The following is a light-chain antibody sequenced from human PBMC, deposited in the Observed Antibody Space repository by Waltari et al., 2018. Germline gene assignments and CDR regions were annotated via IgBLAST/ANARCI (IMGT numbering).Light chain of an antibody. CDR2: EVS. J-gene: IGLJ2*01. CDR1: SSDVGGYNY. V-gene: IGLV2-8*01. Sequence: QSALTQPPSASGSPGQSVTISCTGTSSDVGGYNYVSWYQQHPGKAPKPRIYEVSKRPSWVPDGFSGSKSGNTASLTVSGLQAEDEADYYCSSYAGSNNLVFGGGTKLTVL. CDR3: SSYAGSNNLV.